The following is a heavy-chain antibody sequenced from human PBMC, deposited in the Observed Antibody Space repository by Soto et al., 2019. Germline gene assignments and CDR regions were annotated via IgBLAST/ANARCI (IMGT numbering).Heavy chain of an antibody. CDR1: GFTFSSYA. D-gene: IGHD3-10*02. Sequence: GGSLRLSCAASGFTFSSYAMHWVRQAPGKGLEWVAVISCDGSNKYYADSVKGRFTISRDNSKNTLYLQMNSLRAEDTAVYYCATIPMVGRDYWGQGTLVTVSS. J-gene: IGHJ4*02. V-gene: IGHV3-30-3*01. CDR2: ISCDGSNK. CDR3: ATIPMVGRDY.